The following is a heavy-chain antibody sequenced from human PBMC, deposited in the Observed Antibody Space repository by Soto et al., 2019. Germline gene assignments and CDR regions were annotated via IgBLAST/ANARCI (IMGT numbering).Heavy chain of an antibody. D-gene: IGHD5-18*01. V-gene: IGHV2-5*01. CDR1: GFSLTTSGVG. CDR2: IFWNDDE. Sequence: SVPTLVNPTQTLTLTWTFSGFSLTTSGVGVGWIRQPPGKALEWLALIFWNDDERYSPSLNSRLTITKDTSKNQVVLTMTNMDPVDTATYHCVHTGYSYDPFGYWGRGTLVTVSS. J-gene: IGHJ4*02. CDR3: VHTGYSYDPFGY.